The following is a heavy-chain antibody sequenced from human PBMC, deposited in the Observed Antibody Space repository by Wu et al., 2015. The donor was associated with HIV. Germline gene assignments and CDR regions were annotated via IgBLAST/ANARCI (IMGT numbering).Heavy chain of an antibody. CDR3: ARDPHYDILTGYHEIDYFDY. Sequence: QVQLVQSGAEVKKPGSSVKVSCKASGGTFSSYAISWVRQAPGQGLEWMGRIIPIFGTANYAQKFQGRVTITADESTSTAYMELSSLRSEDTAVYYCARDPHYDILTGYHEIDYFDYWGQGTLVTVSS. D-gene: IGHD3-9*01. V-gene: IGHV1-69*13. CDR1: GGTFSSYA. CDR2: IIPIFGTA. J-gene: IGHJ4*02.